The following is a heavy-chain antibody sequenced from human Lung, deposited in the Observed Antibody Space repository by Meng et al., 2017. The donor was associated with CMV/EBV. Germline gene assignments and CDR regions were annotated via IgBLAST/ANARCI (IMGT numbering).Heavy chain of an antibody. Sequence: SVXVSXKTPEGTFNNYAVGWVRQAPGQGLEWMGGIIPILHMANYAQKLQGRLTMTTDTSTSTAYMELRSLRSDDTAVYYCARGIVYDFWSGTQGWFDPWGQGTLVPVSS. CDR2: IIPILHMA. V-gene: IGHV1-69*10. CDR1: EGTFNNYA. D-gene: IGHD3-3*01. CDR3: ARGIVYDFWSGTQGWFDP. J-gene: IGHJ5*02.